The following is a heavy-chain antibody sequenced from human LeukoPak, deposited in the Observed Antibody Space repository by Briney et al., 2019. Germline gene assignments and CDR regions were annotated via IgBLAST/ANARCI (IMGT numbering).Heavy chain of an antibody. CDR2: IYYSGST. CDR1: GGSIRSYY. V-gene: IGHV4-59*01. J-gene: IGHJ5*02. Sequence: SETLSLTCSVSGGSIRSYYWSWIRQPAGKGLEWIGYIYYSGSTNYNPALKSRVTISVDTSKNQLSLKLSSVTAADTAVYYCARVGVVGATNWFDPWGQGTLVTVSS. CDR3: ARVGVVGATNWFDP. D-gene: IGHD1-26*01.